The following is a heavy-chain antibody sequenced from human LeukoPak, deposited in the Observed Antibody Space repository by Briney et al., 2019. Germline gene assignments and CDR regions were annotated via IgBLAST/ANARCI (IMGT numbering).Heavy chain of an antibody. D-gene: IGHD4-17*01. J-gene: IGHJ4*02. V-gene: IGHV4-4*07. CDR2: IYTSGST. CDR3: ARDSDYGDAYYFDY. Sequence: SETLSLTCTVSGGSISSYYWSWIRQPAGKGLEWIGRIYTSGSTNYNPSLKSRVTMSVDTSKNQFSLKLSSVTAADTAVYYCARDSDYGDAYYFDYWGQGTLVTVSS. CDR1: GGSISSYY.